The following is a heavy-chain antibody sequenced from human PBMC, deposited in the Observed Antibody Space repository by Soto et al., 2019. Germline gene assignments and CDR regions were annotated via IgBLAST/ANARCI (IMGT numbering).Heavy chain of an antibody. CDR2: ISSSSSTI. Sequence: PGGSLILSCAASGFTFSSYSMNWVRQAPGKGLEWVSYISSSSSTIYYADSVKGRFTISRDNAKNSLYLQMNSLRDEDTAVYYCARDALYCSGGSCYLELDYWGQGT. CDR1: GFTFSSYS. CDR3: ARDALYCSGGSCYLELDY. V-gene: IGHV3-48*02. J-gene: IGHJ4*02. D-gene: IGHD2-15*01.